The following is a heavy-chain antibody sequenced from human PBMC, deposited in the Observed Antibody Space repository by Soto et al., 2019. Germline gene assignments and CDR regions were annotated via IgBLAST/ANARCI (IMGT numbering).Heavy chain of an antibody. CDR1: GGSFSGYY. Sequence: SETLSLTCAVYGGSFSGYYWSWIRQPPGKGLEWIGEINHSGSTNYNPSLKSRVTISVDTSKNQFSPKLSSVTAADTAVYYCARGVTYSSSWYWHHLGNWFDPWGQGTLVTVSS. CDR2: INHSGST. V-gene: IGHV4-34*01. D-gene: IGHD6-13*01. J-gene: IGHJ5*02. CDR3: ARGVTYSSSWYWHHLGNWFDP.